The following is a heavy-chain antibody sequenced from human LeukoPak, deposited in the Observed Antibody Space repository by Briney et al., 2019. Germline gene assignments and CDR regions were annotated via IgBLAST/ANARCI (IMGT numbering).Heavy chain of an antibody. V-gene: IGHV3-23*01. CDR3: ARAGRMSWYDY. CDR1: GFIFSSYI. Sequence: GGSLRLSCGASGFIFSSYIMGWVRQAPGKGLDWVSDISQSGSKTYYADSVKGRFTISRDNSKNTLYLQMNSLRVDDTAVYYCARAGRMSWYDYWGQGTLVTVSS. CDR2: ISQSGSKT. J-gene: IGHJ4*02. D-gene: IGHD2-15*01.